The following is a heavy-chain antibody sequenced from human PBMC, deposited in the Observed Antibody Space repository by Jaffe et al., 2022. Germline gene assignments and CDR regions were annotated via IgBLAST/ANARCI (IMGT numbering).Heavy chain of an antibody. CDR3: ARDTDEWELLSNNWFDP. CDR1: GFTFSSYW. CDR2: IKQDGSEK. V-gene: IGHV3-7*05. J-gene: IGHJ5*02. Sequence: EVQLVESGGGLVQPGGSLRLSCAASGFTFSSYWMSWVRQAPGKGLEWVANIKQDGSEKYYVDSVKGRFTISRDNAKNSLYLQMNSLRAEDTAVYYCARDTDEWELLSNNWFDPWGQGTLVTVSS. D-gene: IGHD1-26*01.